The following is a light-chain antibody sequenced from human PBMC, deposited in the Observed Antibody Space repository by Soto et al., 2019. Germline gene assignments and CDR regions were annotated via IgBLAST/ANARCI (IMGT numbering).Light chain of an antibody. Sequence: EILMTQSPATLSLSPGERATLSCRASQSVRSNFAWYQQKPGQAPSLLIYGASTRATGIPARFSGSGSGTEFTLSISSLQSEDFAVYYCQHYNNWPPITFGQGTRLEIK. CDR3: QHYNNWPPIT. CDR1: QSVRSN. CDR2: GAS. J-gene: IGKJ5*01. V-gene: IGKV3-15*01.